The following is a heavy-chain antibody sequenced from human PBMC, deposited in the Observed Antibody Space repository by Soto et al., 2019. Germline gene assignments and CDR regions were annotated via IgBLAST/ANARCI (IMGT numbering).Heavy chain of an antibody. D-gene: IGHD3-10*01. V-gene: IGHV3-7*01. Sequence: EVQLVESGGGLVQPGGSLRLSCAASGFSLSSYWMSWVRQAPGKGLEWVADMNQDGSESDYVGSVKGRFTFTRDNAKNTLYLQMNSLRAEDTVVYYCARLSTSAGRGDLACWGQGTLVTVSS. CDR1: GFSLSSYW. J-gene: IGHJ4*02. CDR2: MNQDGSES. CDR3: ARLSTSAGRGDLAC.